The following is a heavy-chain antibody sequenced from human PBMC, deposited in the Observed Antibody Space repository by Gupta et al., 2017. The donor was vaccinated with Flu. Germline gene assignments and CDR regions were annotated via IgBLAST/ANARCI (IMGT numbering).Heavy chain of an antibody. CDR1: GFTFTTYA. J-gene: IGHJ6*02. V-gene: IGHV3-23*01. D-gene: IGHD4-11*01. Sequence: EVQLLESGGGLVQPGGSLRLSCPASGFTFTTYAMNWVRQAPGKGLEWVSGLSGCGTGTFYADSVKGRFTISRDNSRNTLYLQMNSLRAEDTAIYYCAKSFSPTTLRYGMDVWGQGTTVTVSS. CDR3: AKSFSPTTLRYGMDV. CDR2: LSGCGTGT.